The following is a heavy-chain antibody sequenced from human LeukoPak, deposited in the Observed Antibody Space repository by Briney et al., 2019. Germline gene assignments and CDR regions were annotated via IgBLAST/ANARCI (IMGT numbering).Heavy chain of an antibody. J-gene: IGHJ6*02. V-gene: IGHV4-4*07. Sequence: PSETLSLTCTVSGASIGLYYWSWIRQPAGKGLEWIGRIYTSGTSNYSPSLKSRVTMSLDLSKNQLSLKLNSVTAADTAVYYCASDRAVPHYYYGMDVWGQGTTVTVSS. CDR1: GASIGLYY. CDR2: IYTSGTS. D-gene: IGHD6-19*01. CDR3: ASDRAVPHYYYGMDV.